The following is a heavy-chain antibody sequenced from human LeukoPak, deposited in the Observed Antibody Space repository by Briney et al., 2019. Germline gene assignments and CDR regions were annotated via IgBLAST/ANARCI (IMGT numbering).Heavy chain of an antibody. Sequence: PGGSLRLSCAASGFTFSSYEMNWVRQAPGKGLEWVSYISSSGSTIYYADSVKGRFTISRDNAKNSLYLQMNSLRAEDTAVHYCARDRDYGDYAFDYWGQGTLVTVSS. D-gene: IGHD4-17*01. V-gene: IGHV3-48*03. CDR2: ISSSGSTI. J-gene: IGHJ4*02. CDR1: GFTFSSYE. CDR3: ARDRDYGDYAFDY.